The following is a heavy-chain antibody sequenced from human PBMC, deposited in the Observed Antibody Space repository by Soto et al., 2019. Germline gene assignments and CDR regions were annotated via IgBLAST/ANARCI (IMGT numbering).Heavy chain of an antibody. D-gene: IGHD1-7*01. Sequence: QVQLVQSGAEVKKPGASVKVSCKAFGYSFTNYGISWVRQAPGQGREWMGWISADNGNTNQAQKFQGRVTMTTDTFTRRAYMDLRSLTSDDTAVYYCARERGTYGMDVLGQGTTVTVSS. J-gene: IGHJ6*02. V-gene: IGHV1-18*04. CDR3: ARERGTYGMDV. CDR2: ISADNGNT. CDR1: GYSFTNYG.